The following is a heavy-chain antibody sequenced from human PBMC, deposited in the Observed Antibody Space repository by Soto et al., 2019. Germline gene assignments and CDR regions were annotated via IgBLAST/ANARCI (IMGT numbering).Heavy chain of an antibody. Sequence: PSETLSLTCAVSCGSISSSNWCSWVRQPPGKGLEWIGEIYHSGSTNYNPSLKSRVTISVDKSKNQFSLKLSSVTAADTAVYYCARDSGSYSGNAFDIWGQGTMVTVSS. CDR3: ARDSGSYSGNAFDI. V-gene: IGHV4-4*02. D-gene: IGHD1-26*01. CDR1: CGSISSSNW. J-gene: IGHJ3*02. CDR2: IYHSGST.